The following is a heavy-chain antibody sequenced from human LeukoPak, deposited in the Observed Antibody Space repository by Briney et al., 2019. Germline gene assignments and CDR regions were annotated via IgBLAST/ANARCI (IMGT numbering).Heavy chain of an antibody. CDR1: GGSFSGYY. CDR3: ARTGIDSGYTSVDY. CDR2: INHSGST. D-gene: IGHD5-12*01. Sequence: SETLSLTCAVYGGSFSGYYWSWIRQPPGKGLEWIGEINHSGSTNYNPSLKSRVTISVDTSKNQFSLKLSSVTAADTAFYYCARTGIDSGYTSVDYWGQGTRVTVSS. V-gene: IGHV4-34*01. J-gene: IGHJ4*02.